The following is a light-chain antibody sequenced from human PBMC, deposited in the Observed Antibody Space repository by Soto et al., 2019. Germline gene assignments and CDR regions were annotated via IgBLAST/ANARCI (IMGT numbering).Light chain of an antibody. CDR3: SSYTVSSIL. CDR2: EVT. CDR1: SSDVGGYNY. J-gene: IGLJ3*02. Sequence: QSALTQPASVSGSPGQSITISCTGTSSDVGGYNYVSWYQQHPGKAPKLLIYEVTYRPSGISNRFSGSKSGNTASLTISGLQAEDEADYYCSSYTVSSILFGGGTKLTVL. V-gene: IGLV2-14*01.